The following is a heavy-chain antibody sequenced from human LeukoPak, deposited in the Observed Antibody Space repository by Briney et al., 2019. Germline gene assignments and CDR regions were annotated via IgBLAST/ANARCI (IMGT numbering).Heavy chain of an antibody. D-gene: IGHD3-10*01. CDR2: ICTAGDP. Sequence: GGSLRLSCAASGFTFSSYDMHWVRQATGKGLEWVSAICTAGDPYYPGSVKGRFTISRENAKNSLYLQMNSLRAGDTAVYYCARAYGSGSHDYYYGMDVWGKGTTVTVSS. V-gene: IGHV3-13*05. CDR3: ARAYGSGSHDYYYGMDV. J-gene: IGHJ6*04. CDR1: GFTFSSYD.